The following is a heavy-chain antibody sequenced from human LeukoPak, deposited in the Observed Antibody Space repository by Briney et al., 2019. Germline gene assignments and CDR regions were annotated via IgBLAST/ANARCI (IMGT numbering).Heavy chain of an antibody. V-gene: IGHV4-30-2*01. Sequence: SETLSLTCAVSGGSISSGGYSWSWIRQPPGKGLEWIGYIYHSGSTYYNPSLKSRVTISVDRSKNQSSLKLSSVTAADTAVYYCARLVIAYWYFDLWGRGTLVTVSS. CDR3: ARLVIAYWYFDL. D-gene: IGHD3-22*01. CDR1: GGSISSGGYS. CDR2: IYHSGST. J-gene: IGHJ2*01.